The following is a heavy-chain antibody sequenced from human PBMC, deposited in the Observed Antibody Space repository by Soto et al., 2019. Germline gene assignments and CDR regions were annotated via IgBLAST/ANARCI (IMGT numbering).Heavy chain of an antibody. Sequence: GGSLSLSCAASGFTVDDYAMHWVRQAPGKGQEWVSGISWNSETIDYADSVKGRFTISRDNAKSSLFLQMNSLRPDDTALYYCAKDMKWGGMTTIHYFDSWGQGTLVTVSS. J-gene: IGHJ4*02. V-gene: IGHV3-9*01. D-gene: IGHD4-17*01. CDR1: GFTVDDYA. CDR3: AKDMKWGGMTTIHYFDS. CDR2: ISWNSETI.